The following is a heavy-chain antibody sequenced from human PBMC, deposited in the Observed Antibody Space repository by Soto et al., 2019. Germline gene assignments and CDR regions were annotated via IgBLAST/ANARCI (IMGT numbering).Heavy chain of an antibody. CDR2: IYYSGST. CDR1: GGSISSYY. V-gene: IGHV4-59*01. J-gene: IGHJ3*02. CDR3: ARAALGYYGSGSYYKDDAFDI. Sequence: PSETLSVTCTVSGGSISSYYWSWIRQPPGKGLEWIGYIYYSGSTNYNPSLKSRVTISVDTSKNQFSLKLSSVTAADTAVYYCARAALGYYGSGSYYKDDAFDIWGQGTMVTVSS. D-gene: IGHD3-10*01.